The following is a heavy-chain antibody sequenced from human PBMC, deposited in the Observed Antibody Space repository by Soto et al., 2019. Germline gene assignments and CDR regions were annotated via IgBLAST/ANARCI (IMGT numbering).Heavy chain of an antibody. CDR1: GFTFSTYT. CDR2: INGRGNYI. CDR3: VREDGKVGTNSAFDY. D-gene: IGHD1-26*01. J-gene: IGHJ4*02. Sequence: GGSLRLSCASSGFTFSTYTMNWVRQAPGKGLEWVSSINGRGNYIYYAESVKGRFTISRDNAKNSLYLQMDRLRAEDTALYYCVREDGKVGTNSAFDYWGLGALVTVYS. V-gene: IGHV3-21*01.